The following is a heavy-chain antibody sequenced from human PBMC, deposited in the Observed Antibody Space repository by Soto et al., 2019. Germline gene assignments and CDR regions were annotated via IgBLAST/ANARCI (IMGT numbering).Heavy chain of an antibody. V-gene: IGHV3-48*01. CDR3: VRDDRWAFDI. J-gene: IGHJ3*02. Sequence: GGSLRLSCAASGFSFRSYAMNWVRQAPGKGLEWVSYISVGSGSIFYADSEKGRFTISRDDAKNSLYLQMNTLRGEDTAVYYCVRDDRWAFDIWGQGTMVTVSS. CDR2: ISVGSGSI. D-gene: IGHD3-22*01. CDR1: GFSFRSYA.